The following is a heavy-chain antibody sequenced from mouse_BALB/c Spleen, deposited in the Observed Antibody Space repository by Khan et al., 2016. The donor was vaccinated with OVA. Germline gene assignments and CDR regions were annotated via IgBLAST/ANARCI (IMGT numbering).Heavy chain of an antibody. CDR3: AKSTYRYAFVY. V-gene: IGHV3-8*02. D-gene: IGHD2-12*01. J-gene: IGHJ3*01. CDR2: IIYTGYT. Sequence: EVQLQESGPSLVKPSQTLSLTCSVTGDSITSGYWNWIRKFPGNKLEYMGYIIYTGYTYYNPSLKSRISITRHTSKNQYYLQLSSVTDEDTSTYYCAKSTYRYAFVYWGQGTLVTVSA. CDR1: GDSITSGY.